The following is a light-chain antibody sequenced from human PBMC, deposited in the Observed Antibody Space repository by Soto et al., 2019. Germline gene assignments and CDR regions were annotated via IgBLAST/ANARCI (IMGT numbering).Light chain of an antibody. CDR2: DAS. CDR1: QSVSSY. Sequence: EIVLTQSPATLSLSPGERATLSCRASQSVSSYLAWYQQKPGQAPRLLIYDASNRATGIPARFSGSGYGTDFTPTISSLDPENFPGDYIQKRSNWPSLTFGPRTTVEIK. J-gene: IGKJ4*01. CDR3: QKRSNWPSLT. V-gene: IGKV3-11*01.